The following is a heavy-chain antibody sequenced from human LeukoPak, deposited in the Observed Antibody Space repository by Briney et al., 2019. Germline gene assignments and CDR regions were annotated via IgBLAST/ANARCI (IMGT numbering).Heavy chain of an antibody. D-gene: IGHD2-2*01. CDR1: GFTFSNAW. Sequence: GGSLRLSCAASGFTFSNAWMSWVRQAPGKGLEWVGRIKSKTDGGTTDYAAPVKGRFTISRDDSKNTLYLQMNSLKTEDTAVYYCTTDDLPRGYCSSTSCYLRGYWGQGTLVTVSS. CDR3: TTDDLPRGYCSSTSCYLRGY. CDR2: IKSKTDGGTT. V-gene: IGHV3-15*01. J-gene: IGHJ4*02.